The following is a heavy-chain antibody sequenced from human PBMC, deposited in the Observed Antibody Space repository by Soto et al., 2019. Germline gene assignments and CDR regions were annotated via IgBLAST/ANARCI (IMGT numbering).Heavy chain of an antibody. Sequence: SETLSLTCTVSGGSISSGGYYWSWIRQHPGKGLEWTGYIYYSGSTYYNPSLKSRVTISVDTSKNQFSLKLSSVTAADTAVYYCARDFVVVTATGINNWFDPWGQGTLVTVSS. V-gene: IGHV4-31*03. CDR3: ARDFVVVTATGINNWFDP. J-gene: IGHJ5*02. CDR2: IYYSGST. CDR1: GGSISSGGYY. D-gene: IGHD2-21*02.